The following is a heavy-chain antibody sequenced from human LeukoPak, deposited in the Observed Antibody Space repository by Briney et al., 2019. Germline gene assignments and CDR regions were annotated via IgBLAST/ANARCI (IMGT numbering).Heavy chain of an antibody. CDR3: AYDYGDLSEYFQH. D-gene: IGHD4-17*01. CDR1: GGTFSSYA. CDR2: IIPIFGTA. Sequence: SVKVSCKASGGTFSSYAISWVRQAPGRGLEWMGGIIPIFGTANYAQKFQGRVTITADESTSTAYMELSSLRSEDTAVYYCAYDYGDLSEYFQHWGQGTLVTVSS. V-gene: IGHV1-69*01. J-gene: IGHJ1*01.